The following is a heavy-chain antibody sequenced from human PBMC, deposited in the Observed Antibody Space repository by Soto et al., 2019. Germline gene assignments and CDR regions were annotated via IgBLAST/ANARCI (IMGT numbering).Heavy chain of an antibody. CDR3: ARAHYGDYGYGMDV. J-gene: IGHJ6*02. Sequence: QLQLQESGSGLVKPSQTLSLTCAVSGGSISSGGYSWSWIRQPPGKGLEWIGYTYHSGTTYYNPSRKSRVPISVDRPKNQFSRTLSSVTAADTAVYYCARAHYGDYGYGMDVWGQGTTVSVSS. CDR1: GGSISSGGYS. V-gene: IGHV4-30-2*01. D-gene: IGHD4-17*01. CDR2: TYHSGTT.